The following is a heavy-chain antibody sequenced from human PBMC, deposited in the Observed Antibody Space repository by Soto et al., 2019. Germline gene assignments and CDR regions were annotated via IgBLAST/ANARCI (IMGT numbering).Heavy chain of an antibody. CDR1: GDSISSNY. V-gene: IGHV4-59*01. D-gene: IGHD4-17*01. J-gene: IGHJ4*02. CDR2: IYYSGRT. Sequence: QVQLQESGPGLVKSSETLSLTCAVSGDSISSNYWSCIRQPPGKGLEWIVYIYYSGRTKYNPYLKSRLNISVDSSDNQFSLRLSSVTAADTAVYYCARLVRDYGDYGAFEFWGQGTLVTVSS. CDR3: ARLVRDYGDYGAFEF.